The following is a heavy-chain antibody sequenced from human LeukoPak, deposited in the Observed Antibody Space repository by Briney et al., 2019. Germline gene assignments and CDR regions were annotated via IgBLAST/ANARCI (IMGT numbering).Heavy chain of an antibody. V-gene: IGHV1-46*01. CDR3: ARDAKYYYDSSGYYYFDY. D-gene: IGHD3-22*01. Sequence: ASVKVSCKASGYTFTSYYMHWVRQAPGQGLEWMGIINPSGGSTSYAQKFQGRVTMTRDTSTSTVYMELSSLRSEDTAVYYCARDAKYYYDSSGYYYFDYWGQGTLVTVSS. CDR1: GYTFTSYY. J-gene: IGHJ4*02. CDR2: INPSGGST.